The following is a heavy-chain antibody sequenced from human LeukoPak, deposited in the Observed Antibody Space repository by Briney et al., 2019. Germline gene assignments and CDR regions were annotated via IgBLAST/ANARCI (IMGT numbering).Heavy chain of an antibody. V-gene: IGHV4-39*01. CDR3: ARRHGLLWTAWDAFDI. D-gene: IGHD1-1*01. J-gene: IGHJ3*02. CDR2: IYYSGST. CDR1: GGSLSSSSYY. Sequence: SETLSLTCTVSGGSLSSSSYYWGWIRQGPGKGLEWIGSIYYSGSTYYNPSLKSRVTISVDTSKNQFSLKLSSVTAADTAVYYCARRHGLLWTAWDAFDIWGEGTMVTVSS.